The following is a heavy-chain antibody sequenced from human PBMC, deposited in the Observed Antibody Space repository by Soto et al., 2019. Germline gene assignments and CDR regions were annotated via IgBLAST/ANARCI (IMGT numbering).Heavy chain of an antibody. J-gene: IGHJ4*02. CDR3: ARDLSTASYYNY. D-gene: IGHD1-26*01. CDR2: ISTSNDDI. CDR1: GYIFTNFG. Sequence: QVQLVQSGAEVKKPGASVKVSCKASGYIFTNFGINWVRQAHGQGLEWMGRISTSNDDINYAPKLQGRLTMTTDTSTSTAYMELWRLRSDDTAVYYCARDLSTASYYNYWGQGTLVTVSS. V-gene: IGHV1-18*01.